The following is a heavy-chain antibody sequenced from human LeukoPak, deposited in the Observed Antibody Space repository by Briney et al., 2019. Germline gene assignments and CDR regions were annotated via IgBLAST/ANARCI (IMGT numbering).Heavy chain of an antibody. CDR2: ISSSGSSM. CDR1: GFTFSSYS. J-gene: IGHJ5*02. Sequence: KPGGSLRLSCAASGFTFSSYSMNWVRQAPRKGLEWVSSISSSGSSMFYADSVKGRFTISRDNAKNSLYLQMNSLRAEDTALYYCARDYLVVPAAMWWFDPRGQGTLVTVSS. CDR3: ARDYLVVPAAMWWFDP. D-gene: IGHD2-2*01. V-gene: IGHV3-21*01.